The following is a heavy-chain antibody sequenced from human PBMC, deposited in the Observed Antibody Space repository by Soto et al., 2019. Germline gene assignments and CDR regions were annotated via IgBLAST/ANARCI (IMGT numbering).Heavy chain of an antibody. CDR1: GYTFTRYG. D-gene: IGHD3-22*01. CDR3: ARGARDSSSYYFDY. Sequence: ASVKVSCKASGYTFTRYGISWVRQAPGQGLEWVGWISTSSGNTNYVQSLQDRLTLTIDTSTSTAYMELRSLRSDDTAVYFCARGARDSSSYYFDYWGQGTLVTVS. J-gene: IGHJ4*02. V-gene: IGHV1-18*01. CDR2: ISTSSGNT.